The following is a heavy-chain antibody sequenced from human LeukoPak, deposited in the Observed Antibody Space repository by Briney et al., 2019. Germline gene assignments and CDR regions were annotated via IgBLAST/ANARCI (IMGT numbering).Heavy chain of an antibody. CDR1: AGSISTDLYY. J-gene: IGHJ5*02. CDR3: ARGSGWNSFDP. D-gene: IGHD6-19*01. V-gene: IGHV4-61*02. Sequence: SQTLSLTCTVAAGSISTDLYYLTWLRHPPRNGLEWIGRIYSNGWTDYNPPLKSRVSISIDTSKNHFSLKMSLATAADTALYYCARGSGWNSFDPWGQGTLVTVSS. CDR2: IYSNGWT.